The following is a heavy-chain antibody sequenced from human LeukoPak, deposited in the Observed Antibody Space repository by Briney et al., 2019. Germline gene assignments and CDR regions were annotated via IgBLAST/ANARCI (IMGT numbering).Heavy chain of an antibody. CDR2: IYYSGST. J-gene: IGHJ4*02. D-gene: IGHD6-13*01. Sequence: SETLSLTCTVSGGSISSYYWSWIRQPPGKGLEWIGYIYYSGSTTYNPSLKSRVTISVDTSKNQFSLKLSSVTAADTAVYYCARGDSSSWYEQWLTIWGQGTLVTVSS. CDR3: ARGDSSSWYEQWLTI. V-gene: IGHV4-59*01. CDR1: GGSISSYY.